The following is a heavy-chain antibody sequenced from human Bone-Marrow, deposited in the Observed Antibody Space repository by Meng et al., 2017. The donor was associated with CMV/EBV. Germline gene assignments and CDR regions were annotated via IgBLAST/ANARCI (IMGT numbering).Heavy chain of an antibody. CDR1: GFTFSSYA. V-gene: IGHV3-30*04. J-gene: IGHJ6*01. CDR2: ISYDGSNK. CDR3: ARPVPTYDFGSGYYYYGMDV. D-gene: IGHD3-3*01. Sequence: LSLTCAASGFTFSSYAMHWVRQAPGKGLEWVAVISYDGSNKYYADSVKGRFTISRDNSENTLYLQMNSLRAEDTAVYYCARPVPTYDFGSGYYYYGMDVWGQGTTVTVSS.